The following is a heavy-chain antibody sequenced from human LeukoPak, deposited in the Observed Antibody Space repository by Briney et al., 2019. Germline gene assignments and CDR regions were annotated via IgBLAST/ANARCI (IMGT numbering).Heavy chain of an antibody. Sequence: PGGSLRLSCAASGFTFDDYAMHWVRQAPGKGLEWVSGISWNSGSIGYADSVKGRFTISRDNAKNSLYLQMNSLRAEDTALYYCAKDMAPAAMILDAFDIWGQGTMVTVSS. CDR3: AKDMAPAAMILDAFDI. CDR1: GFTFDDYA. J-gene: IGHJ3*02. V-gene: IGHV3-9*01. CDR2: ISWNSGSI. D-gene: IGHD2-2*01.